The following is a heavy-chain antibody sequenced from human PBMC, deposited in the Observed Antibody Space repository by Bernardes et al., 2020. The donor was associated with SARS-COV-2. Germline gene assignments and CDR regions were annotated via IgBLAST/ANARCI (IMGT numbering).Heavy chain of an antibody. V-gene: IGHV1-46*01. Sequence: ASVKVSCKASGYTFIDYYMHWVRQAPGQGLEWVGKVNPSDGSTTYAQKFQGRVTMTRDTSTRTIFMELSSLISEDSGIYFCSRGEVWFGAPPGTFFYFNMDVWGPGTTVSVSS. CDR2: VNPSDGST. CDR3: SRGEVWFGAPPGTFFYFNMDV. J-gene: IGHJ6*02. CDR1: GYTFIDYY. D-gene: IGHD3-10*01.